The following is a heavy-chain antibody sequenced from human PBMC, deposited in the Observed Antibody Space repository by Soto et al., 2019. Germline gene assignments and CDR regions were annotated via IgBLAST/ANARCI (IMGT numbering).Heavy chain of an antibody. CDR2: IKPGTSDI. Sequence: ESLKISCKGVGYKFGSAWIGWVRQMPGKGLEWMGIIKPGTSDIRYSPSCRGHVTISADEAVSTAYLQWSSLKASDIAMYYCARQLSHICDSWGQGTLVTVSS. CDR3: ARQLSHICDS. J-gene: IGHJ4*02. CDR1: GYKFGSAW. D-gene: IGHD3-3*02. V-gene: IGHV5-51*01.